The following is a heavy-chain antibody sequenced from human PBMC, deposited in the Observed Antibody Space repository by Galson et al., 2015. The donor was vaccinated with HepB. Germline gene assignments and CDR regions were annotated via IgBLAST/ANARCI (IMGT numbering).Heavy chain of an antibody. CDR3: ARRKCSSTSCPYYYYYMDV. J-gene: IGHJ6*03. D-gene: IGHD2-2*01. Sequence: SVKVSCKASGYTFTSYDINWVRQATGQGLEWMGWMNPNSGNTGYAQKFQGRVTMTRNTSISTAYMELSSLRSEDTAVYYCARRKCSSTSCPYYYYYMDVWGKGTTVTVSS. CDR2: MNPNSGNT. CDR1: GYTFTSYD. V-gene: IGHV1-8*01.